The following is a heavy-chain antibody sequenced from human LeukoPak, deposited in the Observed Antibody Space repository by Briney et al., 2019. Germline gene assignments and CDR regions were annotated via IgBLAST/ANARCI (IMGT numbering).Heavy chain of an antibody. CDR1: GGTFSSYA. CDR3: ATTLRFLEWLLAD. Sequence: GASVKVSCKASGGTFSSYAISWVRQAPGQGLEWMGRIIPMFGTANYAQKFQGRVTITTDESTSTAYMELSSLRSEDTAVYYCATTLRFLEWLLADWGQGTLVTVSS. J-gene: IGHJ4*02. CDR2: IIPMFGTA. V-gene: IGHV1-69*05. D-gene: IGHD3-3*01.